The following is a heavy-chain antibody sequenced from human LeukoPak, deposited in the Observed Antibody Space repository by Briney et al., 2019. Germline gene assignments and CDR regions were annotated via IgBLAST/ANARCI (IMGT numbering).Heavy chain of an antibody. CDR1: GFIFSSYS. V-gene: IGHV3-21*01. Sequence: GGSLRLSCAASGFIFSSYSMNWVRQAPGKGLEWVSSISSSSSYIYYADSVKGRFTISRDNAKNSLYLQMNSLRAEDTAVYYCARVRDGYNDYWGQGTLVTVSS. D-gene: IGHD5-24*01. CDR3: ARVRDGYNDY. CDR2: ISSSSSYI. J-gene: IGHJ4*02.